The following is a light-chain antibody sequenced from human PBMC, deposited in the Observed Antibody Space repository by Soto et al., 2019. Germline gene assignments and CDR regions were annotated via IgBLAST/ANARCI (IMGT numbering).Light chain of an antibody. J-gene: IGLJ1*01. V-gene: IGLV2-8*01. Sequence: QSALTQPPSASGSPGQALTISCTGTNSDIGSYNYVSWYQQHPGKAPKLMMYDVSERPSGVPDRFSGSKSGNTASLTVSGLQAEDEADYYCSSYAGSNVYVFGSGTKMTVL. CDR2: DVS. CDR1: NSDIGSYNY. CDR3: SSYAGSNVYV.